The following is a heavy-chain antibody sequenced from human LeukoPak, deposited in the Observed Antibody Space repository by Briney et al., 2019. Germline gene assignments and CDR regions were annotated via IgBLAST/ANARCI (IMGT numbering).Heavy chain of an antibody. CDR2: INHSGST. J-gene: IGHJ4*02. CDR1: GGSFSGYY. CDR3: ARGPGWLPTY. V-gene: IGHV4-34*01. D-gene: IGHD5-12*01. Sequence: PSETLSLTCAVYGGSFSGYYWSWIRQPPGKGLEWIGEINHSGSTNYNPSLKSRVTISVDTSKNQFSLKLSSVTAADTAVYYCARGPGWLPTYWGQGTLVTVSS.